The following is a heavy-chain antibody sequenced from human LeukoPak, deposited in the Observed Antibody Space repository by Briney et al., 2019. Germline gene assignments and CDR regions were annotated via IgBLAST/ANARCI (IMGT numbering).Heavy chain of an antibody. CDR1: GGSISSSSYY. V-gene: IGHV4-39*07. Sequence: SETLSLTCTVSGGSISSSSYYWGWIRQPPGKGLEWIGSIYYSGSTYYNPSLKSRVTISVDTSKNQFSLKLSSVTAADTAVYYCARGGFGELLYNWFDPWGQGTLVTVSS. CDR3: ARGGFGELLYNWFDP. J-gene: IGHJ5*02. D-gene: IGHD3-10*01. CDR2: IYYSGST.